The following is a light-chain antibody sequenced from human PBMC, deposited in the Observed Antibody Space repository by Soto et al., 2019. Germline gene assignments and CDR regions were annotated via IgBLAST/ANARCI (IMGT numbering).Light chain of an antibody. Sequence: EIVLTQSPGTLSLSPGERATLSCRASQSLSSTYLAWYQQKPGQAPRLLIYDASSRATGIPDRFSGSGSGTDFTLTISRLEPEDFAVYYCQQYDSSFGTFGQGTKVEIK. CDR1: QSLSSTY. CDR3: QQYDSSFGT. V-gene: IGKV3-20*01. CDR2: DAS. J-gene: IGKJ1*01.